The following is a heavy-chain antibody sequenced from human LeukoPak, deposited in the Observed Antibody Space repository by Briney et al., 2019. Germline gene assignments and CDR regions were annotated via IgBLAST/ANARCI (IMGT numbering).Heavy chain of an antibody. V-gene: IGHV1-2*02. CDR3: AISRIGSGSGMDV. CDR1: GYTFTGYY. D-gene: IGHD3-10*01. J-gene: IGHJ6*03. Sequence: ASVKVSCKASGYTFTGYYMHWVRQAPGQGLEWMGWINPNSGGTNYAQKFQGRVTMTRDTSISTAYMELSRLRSDDTAVYYCAISRIGSGSGMDVWGKGTTVTVSS. CDR2: INPNSGGT.